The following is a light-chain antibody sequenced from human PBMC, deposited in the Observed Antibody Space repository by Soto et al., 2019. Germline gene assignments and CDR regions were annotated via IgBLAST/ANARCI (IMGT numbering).Light chain of an antibody. V-gene: IGKV3-15*01. J-gene: IGKJ2*01. Sequence: IVTTQSPATLSVFPGERATLSCRASQSISNNLAWLQQKPGQAPRLLIYAASTRATGVPARFSGSGSGTDFTLTISSLQPEDFAVYYCHQYNNWPPMHTFGQGTKLEIK. CDR1: QSISNN. CDR2: AAS. CDR3: HQYNNWPPMHT.